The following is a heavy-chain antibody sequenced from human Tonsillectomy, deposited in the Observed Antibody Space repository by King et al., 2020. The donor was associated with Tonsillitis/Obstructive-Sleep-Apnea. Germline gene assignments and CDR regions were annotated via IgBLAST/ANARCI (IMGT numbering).Heavy chain of an antibody. Sequence: QLQESGPGLVKPSETLSLTCTVSGGSISSYYWSWIRQPPGKGLEWIGYIYYSGSTNYNPSLRSRVTISVDTSKNQFSLKLSSVTAADTAVYYCAGHCSSTSCYHNWFDPWGQGTLVTVSS. CDR2: IYYSGST. V-gene: IGHV4-59*01. CDR1: GGSISSYY. CDR3: AGHCSSTSCYHNWFDP. J-gene: IGHJ5*02. D-gene: IGHD2-2*01.